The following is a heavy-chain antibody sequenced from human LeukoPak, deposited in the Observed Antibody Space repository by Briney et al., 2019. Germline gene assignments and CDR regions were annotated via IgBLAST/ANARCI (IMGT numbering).Heavy chain of an antibody. J-gene: IGHJ4*02. D-gene: IGHD3-22*01. V-gene: IGHV4-59*01. Sequence: PSETLSLTCTVSGGSISSYYWSWIRQPPGKGLEWIGYIYYSGSTNYNPSLKSRVTISVDTSKNQFSLKLSSVTAADTAVYYCARDNYYDSSGYFPIDYWGQGTLVTVSS. CDR3: ARDNYYDSSGYFPIDY. CDR1: GGSISSYY. CDR2: IYYSGST.